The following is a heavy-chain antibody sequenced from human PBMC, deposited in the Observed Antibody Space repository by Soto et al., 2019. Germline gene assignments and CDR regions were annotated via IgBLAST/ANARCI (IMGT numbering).Heavy chain of an antibody. V-gene: IGHV4-34*01. D-gene: IGHD6-13*01. CDR3: ARGRGVKGSSWYYY. J-gene: IGHJ4*02. CDR1: GGSFSGYY. Sequence: SETLSLTCAVYGGSFSGYYWSWIRQPPGKGLEWIGEINRSGSTNYNPSLKSRVTISVDTSKNQFSLKLSSVTAADTAVYYCARGRGVKGSSWYYYWGQGTLVTVSS. CDR2: INRSGST.